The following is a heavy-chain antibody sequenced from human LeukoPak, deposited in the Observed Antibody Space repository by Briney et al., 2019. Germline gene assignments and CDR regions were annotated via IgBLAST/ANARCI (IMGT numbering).Heavy chain of an antibody. D-gene: IGHD1-14*01. CDR1: GYSISSGYY. Sequence: SETLSLTCAVSGYSISSGYYWGWIRQPPGKGLEWIGSIYHSGSTNYNPSLKSRVTISVDTSKNQFSLKLSSVTAADTAVYYCAAKGGTGTSFDYWGQGTLVTVSS. J-gene: IGHJ4*02. CDR3: AAKGGTGTSFDY. V-gene: IGHV4-38-2*01. CDR2: IYHSGST.